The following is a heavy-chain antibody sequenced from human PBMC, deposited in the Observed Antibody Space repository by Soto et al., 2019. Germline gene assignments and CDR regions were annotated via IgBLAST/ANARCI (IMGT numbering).Heavy chain of an antibody. D-gene: IGHD6-25*01. CDR3: ARVLQRVVQYYYYYVMDV. V-gene: IGHV1-46*03. Sequence: ASVKVSCKASGYTFTSYYMHWVRQAPGQGLEWMGIINPSGGSTSYAQKFHGRVTMTRDTSTSTVYMELSSLRSEDAAVYYCARVLQRVVQYYYYYVMDVWGQGTKVTVSS. CDR2: INPSGGST. J-gene: IGHJ6*02. CDR1: GYTFTSYY.